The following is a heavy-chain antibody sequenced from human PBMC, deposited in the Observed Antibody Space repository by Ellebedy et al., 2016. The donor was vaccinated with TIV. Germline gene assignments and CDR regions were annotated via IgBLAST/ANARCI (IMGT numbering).Heavy chain of an antibody. CDR2: IYPGDSDT. D-gene: IGHD4-17*01. V-gene: IGHV5-51*01. CDR3: ARRSVYGDYVYY. J-gene: IGHJ4*02. CDR1: GYSFTSYW. Sequence: KVSXXGSGYSFTSYWIGWVRQMPGKGLEWMGIIYPGDSDTRYSPSFQGQVTISADKSISTAYLQWSSLKASDTAMYYCARRSVYGDYVYYWGQGTLVTVSS.